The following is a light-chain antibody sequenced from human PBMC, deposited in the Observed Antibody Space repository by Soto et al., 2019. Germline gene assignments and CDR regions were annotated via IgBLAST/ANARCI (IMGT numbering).Light chain of an antibody. CDR3: QQHSHWPPWT. CDR2: AAS. J-gene: IGKJ1*01. CDR1: QNVRAF. V-gene: IGKV3-11*01. Sequence: EVVLTQSPATLSLSPGERATLSCRASQNVRAFLDWYQQKPGQAPRLLIYAASNRATGIPDRFSGSGSGTDFTLTISSLEPKDFAVYYCQQHSHWPPWTFGQGTRVEIQ.